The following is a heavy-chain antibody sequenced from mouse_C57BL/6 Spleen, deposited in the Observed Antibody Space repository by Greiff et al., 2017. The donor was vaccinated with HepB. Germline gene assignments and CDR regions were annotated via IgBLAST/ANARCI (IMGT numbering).Heavy chain of an antibody. D-gene: IGHD4-1*01. J-gene: IGHJ3*01. CDR2: INPNNGGT. Sequence: EVKLMESGPELVKPGASVKMSCKASGYTFTDYNMDWVKQSHGKSLEWIGDINPNNGGTIYNQKFKGKATLTVDKSSSTAYMELRSLTSEDTAVYYCARGWEGFAYWGQGTLVTVSA. CDR1: GYTFTDYN. V-gene: IGHV1-18*01. CDR3: ARGWEGFAY.